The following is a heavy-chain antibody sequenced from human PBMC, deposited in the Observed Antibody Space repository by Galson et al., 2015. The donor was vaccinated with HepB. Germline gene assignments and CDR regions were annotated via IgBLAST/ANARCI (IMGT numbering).Heavy chain of an antibody. Sequence: SLRLSCAASGFTFSSYWMSWVRQAPGKGLEWVANIKQDGSERYYVDSVKGRFTISRDNAKNSLYLQMNSLRAEDAAVYYCTTDIVVVPAAIILDDQTGHTQKNDYWGQGTLVTVSS. D-gene: IGHD2-2*01. CDR1: GFTFSSYW. CDR3: TTDIVVVPAAIILDDQTGHTQKNDY. CDR2: IKQDGSER. J-gene: IGHJ4*02. V-gene: IGHV3-7*03.